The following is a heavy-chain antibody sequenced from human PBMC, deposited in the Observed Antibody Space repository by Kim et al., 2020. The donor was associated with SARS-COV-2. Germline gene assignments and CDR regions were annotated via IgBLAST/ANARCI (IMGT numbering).Heavy chain of an antibody. Sequence: ASVKVSCKASGYTFTGYYMHWVRQAPGQGLEWMGWINPNSGGTNYAQKFQGRVTMTRDTSISTAYMELSRLRSDDTAVYYCARGLTKGVVVVAATPNWFDPWGQGTLVTVSS. CDR1: GYTFTGYY. D-gene: IGHD2-15*01. J-gene: IGHJ5*02. V-gene: IGHV1-2*02. CDR3: ARGLTKGVVVVAATPNWFDP. CDR2: INPNSGGT.